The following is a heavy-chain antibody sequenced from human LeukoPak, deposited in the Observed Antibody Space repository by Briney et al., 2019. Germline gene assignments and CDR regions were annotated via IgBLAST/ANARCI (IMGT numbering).Heavy chain of an antibody. V-gene: IGHV3-23*01. Sequence: GGSLRLSCAASGFTFNSYAVSWVRQAPGKGLEWVSGISGSGGSTYYADSVKGRFTISRDNSKNTLYLQMNSLRAEDTAVYYGAKDPLTRFDYWGQGTLVTVSS. CDR1: GFTFNSYA. D-gene: IGHD3-9*01. J-gene: IGHJ4*02. CDR2: ISGSGGST. CDR3: AKDPLTRFDY.